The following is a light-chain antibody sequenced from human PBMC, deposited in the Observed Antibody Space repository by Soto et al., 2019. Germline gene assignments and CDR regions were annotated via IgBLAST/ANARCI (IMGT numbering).Light chain of an antibody. Sequence: QSALTQPASVSGSPGQSITISCTGTSSDVGGYNYVSWYQQHPGKAPKLMIYEVNNRPSGVSNRFSGSKSGNTASLTISGLQAEDEAGYYCSSYTSSSTLDVFGTGTKVTVL. V-gene: IGLV2-14*01. CDR2: EVN. CDR1: SSDVGGYNY. CDR3: SSYTSSSTLDV. J-gene: IGLJ1*01.